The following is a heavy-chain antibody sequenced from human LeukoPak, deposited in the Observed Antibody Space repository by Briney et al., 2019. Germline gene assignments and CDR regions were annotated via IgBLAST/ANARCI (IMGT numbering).Heavy chain of an antibody. CDR2: ITSDGSNT. CDR3: AKARSGWTGDAFDI. J-gene: IGHJ3*02. CDR1: GITFSSYW. Sequence: AGGSLRLSCAASGITFSSYWMHWVRQAPGKGLVWVSRITSDGSNTNYADSVKGRFTISRDNAKNTLYLQMNSLRAEDMALYYCAKARSGWTGDAFDIWGQGTMVTVSS. D-gene: IGHD6-19*01. V-gene: IGHV3-74*01.